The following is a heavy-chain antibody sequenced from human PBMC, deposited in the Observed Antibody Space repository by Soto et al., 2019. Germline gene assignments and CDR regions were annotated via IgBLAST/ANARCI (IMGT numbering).Heavy chain of an antibody. CDR2: IDPSDSQT. J-gene: IGHJ4*02. CDR1: GYSFAGYW. CDR3: ARQIYDSDTGPNFQYYFDS. D-gene: IGHD3-22*01. V-gene: IGHV5-10-1*01. Sequence: GESLKISCKGSGYSFAGYWITWVRQKPGKGLEWMGRIDPSDSQTYYSPSFRGHVTISVTKSITTVFLQWSSLRASDTAMYYCARQIYDSDTGPNFQYYFDSWGQGTPVTVYS.